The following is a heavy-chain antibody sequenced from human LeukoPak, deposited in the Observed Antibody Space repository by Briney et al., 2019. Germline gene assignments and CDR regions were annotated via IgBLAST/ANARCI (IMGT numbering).Heavy chain of an antibody. Sequence: PGGSLRLSCAASGFTFSSYAMSWVRQAPGKGLEWVSAISGSGGTTYYAHSVKGRFTISRDNSKNTLYLQMNSLRAEDTAVYYCAKDPHIVVVTAIIDYWGQGTLVTVSS. CDR2: ISGSGGTT. CDR1: GFTFSSYA. CDR3: AKDPHIVVVTAIIDY. J-gene: IGHJ4*02. V-gene: IGHV3-23*01. D-gene: IGHD2-21*02.